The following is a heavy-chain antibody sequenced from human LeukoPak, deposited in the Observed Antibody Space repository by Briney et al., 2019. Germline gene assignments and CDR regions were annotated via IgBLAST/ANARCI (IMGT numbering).Heavy chain of an antibody. V-gene: IGHV3-11*01. D-gene: IGHD2-8*01. Sequence: PGGSLRLSCAASGFAFTDYYMSWIRQAPGKGLEWVSYISSSGSTIYYADSVKGRFTISRDSAKNLLYMQMRRLRAGDTAVYYCARGNGELDYWGPGTLVTVSS. CDR1: GFAFTDYY. J-gene: IGHJ4*02. CDR3: ARGNGELDY. CDR2: ISSSGSTI.